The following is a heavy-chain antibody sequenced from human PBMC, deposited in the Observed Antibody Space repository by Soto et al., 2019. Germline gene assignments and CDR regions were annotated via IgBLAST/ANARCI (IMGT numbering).Heavy chain of an antibody. CDR3: ARAYYDILTGYYTLFDY. D-gene: IGHD3-9*01. J-gene: IGHJ4*02. Sequence: SETLSLTCAVYGGSFSGYYWSWIRQPPGKGLEWIGEINHSGSTNYNPSLKSRVTISVDTSKNQFSLKLSSVTAADTAVYYCARAYYDILTGYYTLFDYWGQGTLVTVSS. V-gene: IGHV4-34*01. CDR2: INHSGST. CDR1: GGSFSGYY.